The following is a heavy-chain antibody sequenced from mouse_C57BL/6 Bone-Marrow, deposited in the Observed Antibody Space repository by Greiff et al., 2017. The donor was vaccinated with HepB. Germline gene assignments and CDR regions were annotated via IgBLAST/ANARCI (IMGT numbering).Heavy chain of an antibody. Sequence: VVKPGASVKLSCKASGYTFTEYTIHWVKQRSGQGLEWIGWFYPGSGSIKYNEKFKDKATLTADKSSSTVYMELSRLTSEDSAVYFCARHEGGWLLRGAWFAYWGQGTLVTVSA. J-gene: IGHJ3*01. CDR2: FYPGSGSI. V-gene: IGHV1-62-2*01. D-gene: IGHD2-3*01. CDR1: GYTFTEYT. CDR3: ARHEGGWLLRGAWFAY.